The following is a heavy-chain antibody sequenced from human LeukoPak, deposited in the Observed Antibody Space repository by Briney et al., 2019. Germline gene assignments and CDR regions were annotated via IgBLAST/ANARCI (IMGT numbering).Heavy chain of an antibody. Sequence: DSVKGRFTISKDNSKNSLYLQMNSLRAEDTAVYYCARAHDYGDYWGRGTLVTVSS. J-gene: IGHJ4*02. V-gene: IGHV3-7*01. CDR3: ARAHDYGDY.